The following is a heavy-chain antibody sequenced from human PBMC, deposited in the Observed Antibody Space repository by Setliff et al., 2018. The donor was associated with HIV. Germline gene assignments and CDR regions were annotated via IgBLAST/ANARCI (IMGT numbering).Heavy chain of an antibody. CDR1: GLTDTYNY. J-gene: IGHJ6*02. CDR3: ARGRNRNYGMDI. V-gene: IGHV3-53*01. D-gene: IGHD1-1*01. CDR2: IYAGGST. Sequence: SLRLSCAASGLTDTYNYMSWVRQAPGKGLEWVSVIYAGGSTYYADSVKGRFTISRDNSKNMLYLQMDSLRAEDTAVYYCARGRNRNYGMDIWGQGTTVTVSS.